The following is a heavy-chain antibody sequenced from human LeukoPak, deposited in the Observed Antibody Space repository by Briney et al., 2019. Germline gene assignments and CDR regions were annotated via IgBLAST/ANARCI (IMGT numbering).Heavy chain of an antibody. CDR1: DGSISSYY. CDR3: ARSGRGYTYGTCYYYMDV. Sequence: SETLSLTCTVSDGSISSYYWSWIRQPAGKGLEWIGRIYTSGSTKYNPSLKSRVTMSVETSKNQFSLKMTSVTAADTAVYFCARSGRGYTYGTCYYYMDVWGKGTTVTVSS. V-gene: IGHV4-4*07. J-gene: IGHJ6*03. CDR2: IYTSGST. D-gene: IGHD5-18*01.